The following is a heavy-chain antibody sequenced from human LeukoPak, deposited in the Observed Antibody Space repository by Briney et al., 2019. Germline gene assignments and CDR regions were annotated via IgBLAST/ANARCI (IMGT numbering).Heavy chain of an antibody. CDR1: GYIFINYA. D-gene: IGHD6-19*01. Sequence: ASVKVSCKASGYIFINYAMHWVRQAPGQRLEWMGWIHVGNGNTKYSQRFQGTVTITRDTSASTAYMELSSLRSEDTAVYYCARDSGAVAFDYWGQGTLVTVSS. V-gene: IGHV1-3*01. J-gene: IGHJ4*02. CDR3: ARDSGAVAFDY. CDR2: IHVGNGNT.